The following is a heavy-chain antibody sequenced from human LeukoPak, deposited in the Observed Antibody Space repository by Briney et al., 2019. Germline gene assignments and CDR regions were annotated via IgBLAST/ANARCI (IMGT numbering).Heavy chain of an antibody. D-gene: IGHD2-15*01. J-gene: IGHJ4*02. Sequence: GGSLRLSCAASGFTFSSYAMSCVRQAPGKGLEWVSAISGSGGSTYYADSVKGRFTISRDNSKNTLYLQMNSLRAEDTAVYYCAKAPRYCSGGSCYSHLYYFDYWGQGTLVTVSS. CDR2: ISGSGGST. CDR3: AKAPRYCSGGSCYSHLYYFDY. V-gene: IGHV3-23*01. CDR1: GFTFSSYA.